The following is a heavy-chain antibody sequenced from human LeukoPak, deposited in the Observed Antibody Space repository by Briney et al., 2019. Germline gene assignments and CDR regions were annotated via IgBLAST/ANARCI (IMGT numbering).Heavy chain of an antibody. D-gene: IGHD4-23*01. Sequence: ASVKVSCKASGYTFTSYDINWVRQATGQGLEWLGWMNPNSGNTGYAQKFQGRVTMPRNTSISTAYMELSSLRSEDTAVYYYARVYRQLRPYYFDYWGQGTLVTVSS. CDR3: ARVYRQLRPYYFDY. V-gene: IGHV1-8*01. CDR2: MNPNSGNT. CDR1: GYTFTSYD. J-gene: IGHJ4*02.